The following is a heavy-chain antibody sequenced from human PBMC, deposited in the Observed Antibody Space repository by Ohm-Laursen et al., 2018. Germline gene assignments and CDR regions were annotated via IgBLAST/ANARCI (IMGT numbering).Heavy chain of an antibody. D-gene: IGHD3-22*01. Sequence: ASVKVSCKASGYTFTGYYMHWVRQAPGQGLEWMGWINPNSGGTNYAQKFQGRVTMTRDTSISTAYMELSRLRSDDTAVYYCARGFNYYDSSGYVYFGYWGQGTLVTVSS. J-gene: IGHJ4*02. CDR3: ARGFNYYDSSGYVYFGY. CDR2: INPNSGGT. CDR1: GYTFTGYY. V-gene: IGHV1-2*02.